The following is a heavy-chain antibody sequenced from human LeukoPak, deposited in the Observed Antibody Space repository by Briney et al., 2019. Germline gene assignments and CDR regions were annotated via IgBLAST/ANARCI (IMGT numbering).Heavy chain of an antibody. CDR2: INPNSGGT. J-gene: IGHJ6*02. CDR3: ARDHRAAPRTYYGMDV. D-gene: IGHD2-15*01. V-gene: IGHV1-2*02. CDR1: GYTFIGYY. Sequence: ASVKVSCKASGYTFIGYYMHWVRQAPGQGLEWMGWINPNSGGTNYAQKFQGRVTMTRDTSISTAYMELSRLRSDDTAVYYCARDHRAAPRTYYGMDVWGQGTTVTVSS.